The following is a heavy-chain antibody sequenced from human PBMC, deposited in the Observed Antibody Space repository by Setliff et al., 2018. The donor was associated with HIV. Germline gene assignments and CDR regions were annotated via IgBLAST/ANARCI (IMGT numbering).Heavy chain of an antibody. V-gene: IGHV1-24*01. Sequence: ASVKVSCKVSGYTLTELSIHWVRQAPGKGLEWMGGFDPQYDKTFYAQKFQGRVTMSEDTSTDTAYMELGSLRSEDTAVYYCATRAYDSRGYLRSRVSGAAFDIWGQGTMVTVSS. CDR1: GYTLTELS. J-gene: IGHJ3*02. CDR3: ATRAYDSRGYLRSRVSGAAFDI. CDR2: FDPQYDKT. D-gene: IGHD3-22*01.